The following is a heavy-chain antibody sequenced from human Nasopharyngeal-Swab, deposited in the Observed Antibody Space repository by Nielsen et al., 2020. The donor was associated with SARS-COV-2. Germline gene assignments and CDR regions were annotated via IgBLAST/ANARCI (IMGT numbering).Heavy chain of an antibody. V-gene: IGHV3-21*01. J-gene: IGHJ6*02. Sequence: GGSLRLSCAASGFTFNNYNFNWVRQAPGKGLEWVSSISSSSSYIYYADSVKGRFTISRDNYNSKNTVDLQMNSLRAEDTAVYYCARDGLDYDFWSAYFMDVWGQGTTVTVSS. D-gene: IGHD3-3*01. CDR2: ISSSSSYI. CDR1: GFTFNNYN. CDR3: ARDGLDYDFWSAYFMDV.